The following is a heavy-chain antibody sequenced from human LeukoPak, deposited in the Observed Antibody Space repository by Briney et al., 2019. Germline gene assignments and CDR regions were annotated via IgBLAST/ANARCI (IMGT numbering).Heavy chain of an antibody. J-gene: IGHJ5*02. CDR1: GFTLSNYG. V-gene: IGHV3-21*01. Sequence: PGGSLRLSCAASGFTLSNYGVNWVRQTPGKGLEWVSGISGSSSYIYYTDSVRGRFTISRDNAKNSLFLQMNSLRADDTAVYYCARAGTGGAGDRCWFDPWGPGTLVTVSS. CDR2: ISGSSSYI. D-gene: IGHD2-8*02. CDR3: ARAGTGGAGDRCWFDP.